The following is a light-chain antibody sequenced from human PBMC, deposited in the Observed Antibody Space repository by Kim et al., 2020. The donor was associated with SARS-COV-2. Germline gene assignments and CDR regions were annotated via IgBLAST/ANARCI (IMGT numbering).Light chain of an antibody. J-gene: IGKJ1*01. V-gene: IGKV3-20*01. CDR2: GAY. CDR1: QSVSASY. CDR3: QQYGTTPRT. Sequence: ALGYRATLSGRASQSVSASYFAWYLQRPGLAPTLLIYGAYSRAPDTPDRFSGCGWGTDFTLTISSLEPEDFAVYFCQQYGTTPRTFGQGNKVDIK.